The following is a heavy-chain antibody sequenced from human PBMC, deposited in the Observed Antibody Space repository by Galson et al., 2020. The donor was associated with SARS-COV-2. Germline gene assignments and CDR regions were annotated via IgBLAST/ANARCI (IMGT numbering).Heavy chain of an antibody. CDR2: ISSSGSTI. V-gene: IGHV3-11*01. Sequence: GESLKISCAASGFTFSDYYMSWIRKAPGKGLEWVSYISSSGSTIYYADSVKGRFTISRDNAKNSLYLQMNSLRAEDTAVYYCARETRSRIDYWGQGTLVTVSS. J-gene: IGHJ4*02. CDR3: ARETRSRIDY. CDR1: GFTFSDYY. D-gene: IGHD2-2*01.